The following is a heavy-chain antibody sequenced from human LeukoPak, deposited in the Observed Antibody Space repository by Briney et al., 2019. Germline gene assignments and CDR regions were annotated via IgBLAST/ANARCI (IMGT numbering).Heavy chain of an antibody. V-gene: IGHV1-69*13. CDR2: IIPIFGTA. CDR1: GGTFSSYA. J-gene: IGHJ6*03. CDR3: ARNTWGPRNYAMDV. D-gene: IGHD1-14*01. Sequence: GASVKVSCKASGGTFSSYAISWVRQAPGQGLEWMGGIIPIFGTANYAQKFQGRVTITADESTSTAYMELSSLRSEDTAVYYCARNTWGPRNYAMDVWGKGTTVTVSS.